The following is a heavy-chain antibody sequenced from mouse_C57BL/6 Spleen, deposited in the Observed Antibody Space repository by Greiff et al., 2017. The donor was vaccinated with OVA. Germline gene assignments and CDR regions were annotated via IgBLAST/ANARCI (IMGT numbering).Heavy chain of an antibody. CDR3: ARGGGTDWFAY. Sequence: EVKLMESGPELVKPGASVKISCKASGYSFTGYYMNWVKQSPEKSLEWIGEINPSTGGTTYNQKFKAKATLTVDKSSSTAYMQLKSLTSEDSAVYYCARGGGTDWFAYWDQGTLVTVSA. D-gene: IGHD3-3*01. CDR1: GYSFTGYY. J-gene: IGHJ3*01. CDR2: INPSTGGT. V-gene: IGHV1-42*01.